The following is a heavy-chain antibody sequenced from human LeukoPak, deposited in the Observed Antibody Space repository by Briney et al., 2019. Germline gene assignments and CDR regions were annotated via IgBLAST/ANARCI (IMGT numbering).Heavy chain of an antibody. CDR1: GGSINNYY. D-gene: IGHD2-2*01. V-gene: IGHV4-59*01. Sequence: PSKTLSLTCTVSGGSINNYYWSWIRQPPGKGLEWIGYIHYSGSTNYNPSLKSRVTISVDTSKNQFSLNLSSVTAADTAVYYCARTPYQRPFDYWGQGTLVTVSS. CDR2: IHYSGST. CDR3: ARTPYQRPFDY. J-gene: IGHJ4*02.